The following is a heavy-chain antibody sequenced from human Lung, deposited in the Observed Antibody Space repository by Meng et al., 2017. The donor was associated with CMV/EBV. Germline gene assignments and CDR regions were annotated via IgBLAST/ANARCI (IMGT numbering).Heavy chain of an antibody. Sequence: SXKISXAASRFTFGEHAMHWVRQAPGEGLGWVSGISWNSANIAYADSVKGRFTLSKDKAENSLYLQMNSLRPEDTALSYCAKGPRWVVTGGYFDCWGPGTXVTVSS. CDR3: AKGPRWVVTGGYFDC. J-gene: IGHJ4*02. CDR2: ISWNSANI. D-gene: IGHD2-21*02. V-gene: IGHV3-9*01. CDR1: RFTFGEHA.